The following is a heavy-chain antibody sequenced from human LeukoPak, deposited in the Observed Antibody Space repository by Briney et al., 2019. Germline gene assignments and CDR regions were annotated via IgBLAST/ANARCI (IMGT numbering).Heavy chain of an antibody. Sequence: GGSLRLSCAASGFTFSSYGMHWVRQAPGKGLEWVAVISYDGSNKYYADSVKGRFTISRDNSKNTLYLQMNSLRAEDTAVYYCARSLGEYQLPNFDYWGQGTLVTVSS. J-gene: IGHJ4*02. CDR2: ISYDGSNK. CDR1: GFTFSSYG. V-gene: IGHV3-30*03. D-gene: IGHD2-2*01. CDR3: ARSLGEYQLPNFDY.